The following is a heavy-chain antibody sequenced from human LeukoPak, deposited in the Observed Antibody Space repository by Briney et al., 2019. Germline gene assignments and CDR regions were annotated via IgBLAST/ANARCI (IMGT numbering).Heavy chain of an antibody. CDR3: ARGGNDYGDY. J-gene: IGHJ4*02. CDR2: ISSSSSYI. CDR1: GFSFDDYA. Sequence: GRSLRVSCAASGFSFDDYAMHWVRQAPGNGLEWVSSISSSSSYIYYADSVKGRFTISRDNAKNSLYLQMNSLRAEDTAVYYCARGGNDYGDYWGQGTLVTVSS. D-gene: IGHD3-10*01. V-gene: IGHV3-21*01.